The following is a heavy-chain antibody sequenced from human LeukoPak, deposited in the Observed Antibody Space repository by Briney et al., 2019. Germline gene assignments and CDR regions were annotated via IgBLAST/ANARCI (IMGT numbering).Heavy chain of an antibody. D-gene: IGHD6-19*01. Sequence: KPSETLSLTCTVSGGSISSYYWSWIRQPPGKGLEWIGYIYYSGSTNYNPSLKSRVTISVDTSKNQFSLKLSSVTAADTAVYYCARDQYSSGWNIDYWGQGTLVTVSS. CDR1: GGSISSYY. CDR2: IYYSGST. V-gene: IGHV4-59*01. J-gene: IGHJ4*02. CDR3: ARDQYSSGWNIDY.